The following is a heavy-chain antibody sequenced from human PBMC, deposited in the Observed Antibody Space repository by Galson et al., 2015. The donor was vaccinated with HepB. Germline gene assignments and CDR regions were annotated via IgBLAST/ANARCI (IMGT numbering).Heavy chain of an antibody. D-gene: IGHD3-10*01. CDR1: QYTFTTYD. V-gene: IGHV1-8*01. Sequence: SVKVSCKASQYTFTTYDINWVRQATGQGLEWLGWMSPSSGDTGYAQKFQGRVTMTRDTTVSTAYMELTSLTSDDTAVYYCARGPPHYGFEYWGQGTLVAVSS. J-gene: IGHJ4*02. CDR3: ARGPPHYGFEY. CDR2: MSPSSGDT.